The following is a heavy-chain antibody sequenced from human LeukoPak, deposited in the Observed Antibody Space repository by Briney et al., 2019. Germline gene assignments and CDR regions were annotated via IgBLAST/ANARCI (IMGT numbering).Heavy chain of an antibody. CDR3: AKGSNSGSYLFDY. CDR2: ISGSGGRT. V-gene: IGHV3-23*01. J-gene: IGHJ4*02. CDR1: GFTFSSYA. Sequence: GGSLRLSCAASGFTFSSYAMSWVRQAPGKGLEWVSAISGSGGRTYYADSVKRRFTISRDNSKNTLYLQMNSLRAEDTAVYYCAKGSNSGSYLFDYWGQGTLVTVSS. D-gene: IGHD1-26*01.